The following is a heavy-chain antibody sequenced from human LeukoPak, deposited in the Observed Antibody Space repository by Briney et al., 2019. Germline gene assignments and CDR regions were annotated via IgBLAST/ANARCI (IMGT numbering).Heavy chain of an antibody. J-gene: IGHJ4*02. CDR2: ISSSSSYI. Sequence: GGSLRLSCAASGFTFSSYSMNWVRQAPGKGLEWVSSISSSSSYIYYADSVKGRFTISRDNAKNSLYLQMNSLRAEDTAVYYCATQIGSGLRLGEGDYWGQGTLVTVSS. CDR1: GFTFSSYS. CDR3: ATQIGSGLRLGEGDY. D-gene: IGHD3-16*01. V-gene: IGHV3-21*01.